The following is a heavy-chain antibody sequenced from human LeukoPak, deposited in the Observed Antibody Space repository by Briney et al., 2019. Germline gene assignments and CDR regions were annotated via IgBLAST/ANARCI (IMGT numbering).Heavy chain of an antibody. CDR3: ARGKPYCSSTSCYGVNFDY. V-gene: IGHV4-39*07. CDR2: IFHRGTT. J-gene: IGHJ4*02. CDR1: GGSISSNRYN. Sequence: KSSETLSLTCTVSGGSISSNRYNWAWIRQSPGKGLEWIGSIFHRGTTYYNPSLKSRVTISVDRSKNQFSLKLSSVTAADTAVYYCARGKPYCSSTSCYGVNFDYWGQGTLVTVSS. D-gene: IGHD2-2*01.